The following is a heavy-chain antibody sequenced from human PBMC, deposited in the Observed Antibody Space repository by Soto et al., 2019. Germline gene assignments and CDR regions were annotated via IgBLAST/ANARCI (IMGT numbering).Heavy chain of an antibody. CDR3: AKDPEMYYDFWSGTYGMDV. D-gene: IGHD3-3*01. CDR2: ISYDGSNK. V-gene: IGHV3-30*18. Sequence: QVQLVESGGGVVQPGRSLRLSCAASGFTFSSYGMHWVRQAPGKGLEWVAVISYDGSNKYYADSVKGRFTISRDNSKNTLYLQMNSLRAEDTAVYYCAKDPEMYYDFWSGTYGMDVWDQGTTVTVSS. J-gene: IGHJ6*02. CDR1: GFTFSSYG.